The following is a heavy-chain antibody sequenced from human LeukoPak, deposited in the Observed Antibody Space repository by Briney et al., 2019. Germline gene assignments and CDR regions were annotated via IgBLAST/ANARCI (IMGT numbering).Heavy chain of an antibody. D-gene: IGHD2-2*01. J-gene: IGHJ4*02. CDR3: AKAAYCTSTSCHFSGYAQRPLDS. V-gene: IGHV3-30*18. Sequence: GGSLRLSCVASGFTFNTYGMLWVRRAPGKGLEWVAGISNDGSSKDYADSVKDRFTISRDNSKNTMYLQMNSLRAEDTAVYYCAKAAYCTSTSCHFSGYAQRPLDSWGQGTLLTVSS. CDR2: ISNDGSSK. CDR1: GFTFNTYG.